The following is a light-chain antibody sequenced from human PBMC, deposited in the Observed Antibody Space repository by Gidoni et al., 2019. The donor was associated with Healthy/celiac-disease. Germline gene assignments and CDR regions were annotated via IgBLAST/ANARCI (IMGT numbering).Light chain of an antibody. Sequence: EIVLTQSPATLSLSPGERATLSCRASQSVSSYLAWYHQKPGQAPRLLIYDASNRATGIPARFSGSGSGTDFTLTISILEPEDFAVYYCQQRSNWPPLFTFGPGTKVDIK. J-gene: IGKJ3*01. V-gene: IGKV3-11*01. CDR1: QSVSSY. CDR3: QQRSNWPPLFT. CDR2: DAS.